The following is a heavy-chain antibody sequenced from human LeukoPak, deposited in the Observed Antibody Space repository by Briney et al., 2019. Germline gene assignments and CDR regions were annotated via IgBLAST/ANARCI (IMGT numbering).Heavy chain of an antibody. CDR1: GYAFIDYA. CDR2: INTNTGNP. CDR3: ARAPGDDLVVPGDP. V-gene: IGHV7-4-1*02. J-gene: IGHJ5*02. D-gene: IGHD2-2*01. Sequence: ASVKVSCKASGYAFIDYAINWVRQAPGQGLEWMGWINTNTGNPTYAQGLTGGFVFSWDTSVSTTYLQISSLKAEDTAVSYCARAPGDDLVVPGDPWGQGTLVTLSP.